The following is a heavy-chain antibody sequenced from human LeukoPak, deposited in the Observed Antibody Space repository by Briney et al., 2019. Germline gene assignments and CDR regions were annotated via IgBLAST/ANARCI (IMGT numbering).Heavy chain of an antibody. CDR1: GGSISSYY. CDR2: INHSGST. V-gene: IGHV4-34*01. CDR3: AKDWSGDYNWSDP. J-gene: IGHJ5*02. Sequence: SETLSLTCTVSGGSISSYYWSWIRQPPGKGLEWIGEINHSGSTNYNPSLKSRVTISVDTSKNQFSLKLSSVTAADTAVYYCAKDWSGDYNWSDPWGQGTLVTVSS. D-gene: IGHD3-3*01.